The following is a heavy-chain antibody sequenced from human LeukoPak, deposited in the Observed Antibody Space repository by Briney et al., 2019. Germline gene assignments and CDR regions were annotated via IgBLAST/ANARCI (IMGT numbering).Heavy chain of an antibody. V-gene: IGHV3-23*01. CDR2: IVGDGSST. J-gene: IGHJ4*02. CDR1: GFNFRMYA. D-gene: IGHD1-26*01. CDR3: AKDSIYGDGKWDIDY. Sequence: GGSLRLSCAASGFNFRMYAMSWVRLAPGKGLEWVSGIVGDGSSTYYADSVKGRFTISKDYSKNTLYLQMNSLSAEDTAMYYCAKDSIYGDGKWDIDYWGQRTLVTVSS.